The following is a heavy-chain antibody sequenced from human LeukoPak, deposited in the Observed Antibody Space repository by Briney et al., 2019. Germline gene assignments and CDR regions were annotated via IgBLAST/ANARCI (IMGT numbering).Heavy chain of an antibody. D-gene: IGHD6-19*01. V-gene: IGHV4-39*01. CDR1: GGSISSSSYY. CDR3: ARQLYSGWCGGWFDP. J-gene: IGHJ5*02. CDR2: IYYSGST. Sequence: PSETLSLTCTVSGGSISSSSYYWGWIRQSPGKGLEWIGSIYYSGSTYYNPSLKSRVTISVDTSKNQFSLKLSSVTAADTAVYYCARQLYSGWCGGWFDPWGQGTLVTVSS.